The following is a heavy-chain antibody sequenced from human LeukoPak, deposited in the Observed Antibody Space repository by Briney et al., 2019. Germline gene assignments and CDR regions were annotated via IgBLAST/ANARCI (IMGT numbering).Heavy chain of an antibody. CDR1: GFTFSSYG. CDR3: AKDPSVYGYLDY. CDR2: IRYDGSNK. D-gene: IGHD3-10*01. J-gene: IGHJ4*02. V-gene: IGHV3-30*02. Sequence: PGGSLRLSCAASGFTFSSYGMHWVRQAPGKGLEWVAFIRYDGSNKYYADSVKGRFTISRDNSKNTLYLQMNSLRAEDTAVYYCAKDPSVYGYLDYWGQGALVTVSS.